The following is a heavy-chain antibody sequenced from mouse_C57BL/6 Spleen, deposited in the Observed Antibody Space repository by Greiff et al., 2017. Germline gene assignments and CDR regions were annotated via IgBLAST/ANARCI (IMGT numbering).Heavy chain of an antibody. CDR2: ISYDGSN. V-gene: IGHV3-6*01. Sequence: EVKLQESGPGLVKPSQSLSLTCSVTGYSITSGYYWNWIRQFPGNKLEWMGYISYDGSNNYNPSLKNRISITRDTSKNQFFLKLNSVTTEDTATYYCARVWEGDYAMDYWGQGTSVTVSS. CDR3: ARVWEGDYAMDY. J-gene: IGHJ4*01. D-gene: IGHD4-1*01. CDR1: GYSITSGYY.